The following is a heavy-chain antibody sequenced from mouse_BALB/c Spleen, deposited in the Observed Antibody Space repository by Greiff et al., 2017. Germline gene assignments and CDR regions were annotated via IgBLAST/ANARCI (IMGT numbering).Heavy chain of an antibody. D-gene: IGHD1-1*01. CDR2: INPSTGYT. Sequence: VKLVESAAELARPGASVKMSCKASGYTFTSYWMHWVKQRPGQGLEWIGYINPSTGYTEYNQKFKDKATLTADKSSSTAYMQLSSLTSEDSAVYYCAREGNYYGSSSFDYWGQGTTLTVSS. CDR3: AREGNYYGSSSFDY. J-gene: IGHJ2*01. CDR1: GYTFTSYW. V-gene: IGHV1-4*02.